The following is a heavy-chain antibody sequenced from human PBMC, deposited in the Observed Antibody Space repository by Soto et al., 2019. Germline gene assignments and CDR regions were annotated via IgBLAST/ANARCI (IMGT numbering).Heavy chain of an antibody. V-gene: IGHV2-5*02. Sequence: QITLNESGPTVVRPTETLTLTCRFSGFSLTTSGVGVGWIRQSPGKAPEWLALIYWDDDKRYSASLKSRLTITTVTSKNQVVLTVSDLDPTDTATYYCAHRVLRTVFGLVTTTAIYFDFWGQGTPVAVSS. CDR1: GFSLTTSGVG. J-gene: IGHJ4*02. D-gene: IGHD3-3*01. CDR2: IYWDDDK. CDR3: AHRVLRTVFGLVTTTAIYFDF.